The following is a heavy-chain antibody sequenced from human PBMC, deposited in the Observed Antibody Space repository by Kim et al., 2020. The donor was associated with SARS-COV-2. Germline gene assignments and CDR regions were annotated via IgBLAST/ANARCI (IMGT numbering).Heavy chain of an antibody. J-gene: IGHJ3*01. CDR1: GFAFDDYA. D-gene: IGHD3-22*01. CDR3: VKESDFDSIGNSHAFEV. V-gene: IGHV3-9*01. Sequence: GGSLRLSCATSGFAFDDYAMHWVQQGPGKGLEWVSCINLKSGFIEYADSVRGRFTISRDSARNSVHLQMNSLRAEDTALYYCVKESDFDSIGNSHAFEVWGQGKMVTVSS. CDR2: INLKSGFI.